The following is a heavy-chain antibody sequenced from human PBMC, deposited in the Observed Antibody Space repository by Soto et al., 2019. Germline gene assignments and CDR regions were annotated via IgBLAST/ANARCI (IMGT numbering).Heavy chain of an antibody. CDR2: ISTDGRDK. CDR1: GFTFSRHA. V-gene: IGHV3-30*04. J-gene: IGHJ4*02. CDR3: AKDHDLAAAGYYFDY. Sequence: QVQLVESGGGVVQPGRSLRLSWAASGFTFSRHAMHWVRQAPGKGLEWVAVISTDGRDKYHADSVKGRFTISRDNSKNTLYLQMNSLRAEDTAVYYCAKDHDLAAAGYYFDYWGQGTLVTVSS. D-gene: IGHD6-13*01.